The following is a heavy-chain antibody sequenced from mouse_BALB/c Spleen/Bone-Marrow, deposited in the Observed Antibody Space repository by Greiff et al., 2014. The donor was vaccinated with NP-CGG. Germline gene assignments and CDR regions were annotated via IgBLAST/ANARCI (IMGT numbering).Heavy chain of an antibody. CDR3: ARYRYYGSSYAMDY. CDR1: GFNIKDTY. J-gene: IGHJ4*01. Sequence: VQLQQSGAELVKPGASVKLSCTASGFNIKDTYMHWVMQRPEQGLEWIGRIDPANGNTKYDPKFQGKATITADTSSNTAYLQLSGLTSEDTAVYYCARYRYYGSSYAMDYWGQGTSVTVSS. CDR2: IDPANGNT. D-gene: IGHD1-1*01. V-gene: IGHV14-3*02.